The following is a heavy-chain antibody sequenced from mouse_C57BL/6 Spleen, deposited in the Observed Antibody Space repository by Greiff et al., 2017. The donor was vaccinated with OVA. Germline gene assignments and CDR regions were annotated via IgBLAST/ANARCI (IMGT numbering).Heavy chain of an antibody. CDR3: ARSGDYEFAY. Sequence: QVQLQQPGAELVKPGASVKLSCKASGYTFTSYWMQWVKQRPGQGLEWIGAIDPSDSYTNYNQKFKGKATLTVDTSSSPAYMQLSSLTSEDSAVYYCARSGDYEFAYWGQGTLVTVSA. CDR2: IDPSDSYT. CDR1: GYTFTSYW. D-gene: IGHD2-4*01. J-gene: IGHJ3*01. V-gene: IGHV1-50*01.